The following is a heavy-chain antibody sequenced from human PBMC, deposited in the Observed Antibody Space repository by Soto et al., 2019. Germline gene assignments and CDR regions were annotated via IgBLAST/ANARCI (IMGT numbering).Heavy chain of an antibody. V-gene: IGHV4-34*01. CDR1: GGSFSGYY. CDR3: ARGRQQFCSGGSCYSTGSKHGAEYFQH. D-gene: IGHD2-15*01. Sequence: QVQLQQWGAGLLKPSETLSLTCAVYGGSFSGYYWSWIRQPPGKGLEWIGEINHSGSTNYNPSLKSRVTISVEPSKDQLSLKLSSVTAADTAVYYCARGRQQFCSGGSCYSTGSKHGAEYFQHWGQGTLVTVSS. J-gene: IGHJ1*01. CDR2: INHSGST.